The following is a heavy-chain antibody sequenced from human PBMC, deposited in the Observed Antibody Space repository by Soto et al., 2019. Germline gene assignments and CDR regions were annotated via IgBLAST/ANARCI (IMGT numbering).Heavy chain of an antibody. D-gene: IGHD3-3*01. CDR3: ATSYDSGFDP. CDR1: GYSFTTYE. CDR2: ISPYNGNT. V-gene: IGHV1-18*04. J-gene: IGHJ5*02. Sequence: ASVKVSCKASGYSFTTYEISWLRQAPGQGLEWMGRISPYNGNTNYAQNFQDRVTMTADTSSSTAYMELRGLSSDDTAIYYCATSYDSGFDPWGQGTLVTVSS.